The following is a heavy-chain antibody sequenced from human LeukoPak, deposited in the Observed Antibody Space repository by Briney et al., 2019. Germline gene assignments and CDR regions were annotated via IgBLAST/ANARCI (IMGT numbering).Heavy chain of an antibody. CDR1: GFSLSSTGVG. CDR2: IYWDDDN. Sequence: SGPTLVNPTQTLTLTCTFSGFSLSSTGVGVGWIRQPPGKALEWLAVIYWDDDNRYNPSLKNRLTITKDTSKDQVVLTLTNMDPVDTATYYCAHRVTRSHYDSHHAFDIWGQGTMVTVSS. J-gene: IGHJ3*02. V-gene: IGHV2-5*02. D-gene: IGHD3-22*01. CDR3: AHRVTRSHYDSHHAFDI.